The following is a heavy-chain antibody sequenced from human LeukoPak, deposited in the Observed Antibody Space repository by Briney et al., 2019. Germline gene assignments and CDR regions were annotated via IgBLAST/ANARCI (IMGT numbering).Heavy chain of an antibody. J-gene: IGHJ4*02. Sequence: PGGSLRLSCAASEFTFSSYSMNWVRQAPGKGLEWVSTISSRSTYIYYADSVKGRFTISRDNSKNTLYLQMNSLRAEDTAVYYCAKGRQVATGRLFDYWGQGTLVTVSS. D-gene: IGHD5-12*01. CDR1: EFTFSSYS. V-gene: IGHV3-21*04. CDR2: ISSRSTYI. CDR3: AKGRQVATGRLFDY.